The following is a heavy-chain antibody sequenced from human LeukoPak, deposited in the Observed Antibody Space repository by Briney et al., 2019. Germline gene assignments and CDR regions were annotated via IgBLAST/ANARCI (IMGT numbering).Heavy chain of an antibody. J-gene: IGHJ4*02. CDR2: IYWNDDK. CDR3: AHGPDSGSGFNY. Sequence: SGPTLVNPTQTLTLTCTFSRFSLTSSGVGVGWIRQPPGKALEWLALIYWNDDKRYSPSLKSRLTITKDTSRNQVVLTLTNVDPVDTATYYCAHGPDSGSGFNYWGQGTLVTVSS. D-gene: IGHD3-10*01. V-gene: IGHV2-5*01. CDR1: RFSLTSSGVG.